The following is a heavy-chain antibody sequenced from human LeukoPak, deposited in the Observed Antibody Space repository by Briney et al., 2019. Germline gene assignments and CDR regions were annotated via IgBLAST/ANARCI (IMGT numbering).Heavy chain of an antibody. V-gene: IGHV4-34*01. D-gene: IGHD3-10*01. Sequence: PSETLSLTCAVYGGSFSGYYWSWIRQPPGKGLEWIGEINHSGSTNYNPSLKSRVTISVDTSRNQFSLKLSSVTAADTAVYYCASQWFGELLGGAAFDIWGQGTMVTVSS. CDR1: GGSFSGYY. CDR2: INHSGST. J-gene: IGHJ3*02. CDR3: ASQWFGELLGGAAFDI.